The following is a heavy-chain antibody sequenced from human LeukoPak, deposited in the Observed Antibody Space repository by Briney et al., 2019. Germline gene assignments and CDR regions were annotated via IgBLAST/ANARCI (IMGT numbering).Heavy chain of an antibody. D-gene: IGHD3-3*01. V-gene: IGHV4-39*07. CDR2: IYYSGST. J-gene: IGHJ5*02. Sequence: SETLSLTCTVSGGSISRSGYYWGWIRQPPGKGLEWIGSIYYSGSTFYNPSLKSRLTISGDTSKNQFSLKLSSVTAADTAVYYCARERKARFLEWFDYVDPWGQGTLVTVSS. CDR1: GGSISRSGYY. CDR3: ARERKARFLEWFDYVDP.